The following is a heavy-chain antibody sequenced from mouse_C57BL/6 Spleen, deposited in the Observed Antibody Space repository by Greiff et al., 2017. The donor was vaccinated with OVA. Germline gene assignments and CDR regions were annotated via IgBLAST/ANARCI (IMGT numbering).Heavy chain of an antibody. D-gene: IGHD2-1*01. V-gene: IGHV1-74*01. Sequence: QVQLQQPGAELVKPGASVKVSCKASGYTFTSYWMHWVKQRPGQGLEWIGRIHPSDSDTNYNQKFKGKATLTVAKSSSTAYMQLSSLTSDDSAFYYCAIDYSIYGNFPFAYWGQGTLVTVSA. CDR3: AIDYSIYGNFPFAY. CDR2: IHPSDSDT. CDR1: GYTFTSYW. J-gene: IGHJ3*01.